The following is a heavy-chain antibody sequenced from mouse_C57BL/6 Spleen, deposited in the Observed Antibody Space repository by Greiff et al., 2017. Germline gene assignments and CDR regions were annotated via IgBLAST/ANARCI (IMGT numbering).Heavy chain of an antibody. V-gene: IGHV1-22*01. J-gene: IGHJ4*01. CDR2: INPNNGGT. Sequence: EVQLQQSGPELVKPGASVKMSCKASGYTFTDYNMHWVKQSHGKSLEWIGYINPNNGGTSYNQKFKGKATLTVNKSSSTAYMELRSLTSEDSAVYYCARRANSNYDAMDYWGQGTSVTVSS. D-gene: IGHD2-5*01. CDR3: ARRANSNYDAMDY. CDR1: GYTFTDYN.